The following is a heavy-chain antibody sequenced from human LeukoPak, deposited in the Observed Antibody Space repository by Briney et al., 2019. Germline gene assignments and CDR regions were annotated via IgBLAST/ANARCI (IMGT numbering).Heavy chain of an antibody. D-gene: IGHD2-21*02. CDR1: GGSISSGGYY. CDR3: ARVVVTAARPNWYFDL. CDR2: IYYSGST. J-gene: IGHJ2*01. Sequence: SETLSLTCTVSGGSISSGGYYWSWIRQHPGKGLEWIRYIYYSGSTYYNSSLKSRVTMSIDTSKNQFSLKPSSVTAADTAVYYCARVVVTAARPNWYFDLWGRGTLVTVSS. V-gene: IGHV4-31*03.